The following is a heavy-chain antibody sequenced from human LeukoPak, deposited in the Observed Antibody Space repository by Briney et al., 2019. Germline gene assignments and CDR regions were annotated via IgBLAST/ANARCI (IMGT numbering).Heavy chain of an antibody. CDR1: GYTFTSYD. Sequence: ASVKVSCKASGYTFTSYDINWVRQATGQGLEWMGWMNPNSGNTGYAQKFQGRVTITRNTSISTAYMELSSLRSEDTAVYYCARGRMTTLVSLDMDVWGKGTTVTVSS. CDR3: ARGRMTTLVSLDMDV. J-gene: IGHJ6*03. V-gene: IGHV1-8*03. CDR2: MNPNSGNT. D-gene: IGHD4-23*01.